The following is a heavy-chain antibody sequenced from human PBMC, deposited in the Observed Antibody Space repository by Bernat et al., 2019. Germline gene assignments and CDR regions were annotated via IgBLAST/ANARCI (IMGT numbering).Heavy chain of an antibody. D-gene: IGHD3-10*01. CDR2: IIPIFGTA. V-gene: IGHV1-69*01. Sequence: QVRLVQSGAEVKKPGSSVKVSCKASGGTFSSYAISWVRQAPGQGLEWMGGIIPIFGTANYAQKFQGRVTITADESTSTAYMELSSLRSEDTAVYYCARGGGSGSYSIANHQIDYWGQGTLVTVSS. J-gene: IGHJ4*02. CDR1: GGTFSSYA. CDR3: ARGGGSGSYSIANHQIDY.